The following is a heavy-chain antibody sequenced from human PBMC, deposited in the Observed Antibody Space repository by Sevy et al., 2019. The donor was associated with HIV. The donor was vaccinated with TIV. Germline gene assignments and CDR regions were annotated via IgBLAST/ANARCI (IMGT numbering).Heavy chain of an antibody. J-gene: IGHJ4*02. CDR1: GFSFSSFW. V-gene: IGHV3-13*01. CDR2: IGTAGDT. Sequence: GGSLRLSCAVSGFSFSSFWMSWVRQATGKGLEWVSAIGTAGDTYYPGSVKGRFTISRENAKNSLYLQMNSLRAGDTAVYYCARSITGTPFDYWGQGTLVTVSS. D-gene: IGHD1-7*01. CDR3: ARSITGTPFDY.